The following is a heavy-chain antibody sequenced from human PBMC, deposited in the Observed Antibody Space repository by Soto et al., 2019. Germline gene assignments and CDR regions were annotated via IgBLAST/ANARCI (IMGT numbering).Heavy chain of an antibody. D-gene: IGHD2-2*01. CDR1: GGSITSYY. CDR3: ARAEQSSLMPYFDF. Sequence: SETLSLTCTVSGGSITSYYWSWIRQPPGKGLEWIGFIYYDGSTKSNPSLKSRVTISVDTSKNQISLKLNSVTAADTAVYYCARAEQSSLMPYFDFWGRGILVTVSS. V-gene: IGHV4-59*01. CDR2: IYYDGST. J-gene: IGHJ4*02.